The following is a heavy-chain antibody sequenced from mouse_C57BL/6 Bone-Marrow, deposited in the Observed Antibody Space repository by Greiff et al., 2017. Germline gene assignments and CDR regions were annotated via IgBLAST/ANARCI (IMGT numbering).Heavy chain of an antibody. CDR2: IYPSDSYT. Sequence: QVQLQQPGAELVRPGTSVKLSCKASGYTFTSYWMHWVKQRPGQGLEWIGVIYPSDSYTNYNQKFKGKATLTVDTSSSTAYMQLSSLTSEDSAVYYCASHDGYYVYWYFDVWGTGTTVTVSS. V-gene: IGHV1-59*01. CDR3: ASHDGYYVYWYFDV. CDR1: GYTFTSYW. J-gene: IGHJ1*03. D-gene: IGHD2-3*01.